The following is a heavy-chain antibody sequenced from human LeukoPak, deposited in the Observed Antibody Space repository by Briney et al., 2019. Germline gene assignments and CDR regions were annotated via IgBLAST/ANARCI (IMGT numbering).Heavy chain of an antibody. D-gene: IGHD4-17*01. CDR3: ARESDGDYYFDY. J-gene: IGHJ4*02. V-gene: IGHV3-21*01. Sequence: GGSLRLSCAASGFTFSSYNMNWVRQAPEKGLEWVSSISSSSNYIYYADSVKGRFTISRDNAKNSLYLQMHSLRAEDSALYYCARESDGDYYFDYWGRGTLVTVSS. CDR2: ISSSSNYI. CDR1: GFTFSSYN.